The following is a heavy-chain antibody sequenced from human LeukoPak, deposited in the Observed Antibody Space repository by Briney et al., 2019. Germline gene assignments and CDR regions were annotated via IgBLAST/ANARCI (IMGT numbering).Heavy chain of an antibody. J-gene: IGHJ3*02. CDR3: ARDTTQRGYSYGYGAFDI. V-gene: IGHV3-11*04. CDR1: GFTFSDYY. CDR2: ISSSGSTI. D-gene: IGHD5-18*01. Sequence: GGSLRLSCAASGFTFSDYYMSWIRQAPGKGLEWVSYISSSGSTIYYADSVKGRFTISRDNAKNSLYLQMNSLRAEDTAVYYCARDTTQRGYSYGYGAFDIWGQGTMVTVSS.